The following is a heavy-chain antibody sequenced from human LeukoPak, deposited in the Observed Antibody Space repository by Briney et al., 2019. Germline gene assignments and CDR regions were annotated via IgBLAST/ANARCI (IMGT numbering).Heavy chain of an antibody. CDR1: GFTFSSYS. Sequence: GGSLRLSCAASGFTFSSYSMNWVRQAPGKGLEWFSSISSSSSYIYHADSVKGRFTISRDNAKNSPYLQLNSLRAEDTAVYYCARVIHPNFDYWGQGTLVTVSS. CDR2: ISSSSSYI. J-gene: IGHJ4*02. V-gene: IGHV3-21*01. CDR3: ARVIHPNFDY.